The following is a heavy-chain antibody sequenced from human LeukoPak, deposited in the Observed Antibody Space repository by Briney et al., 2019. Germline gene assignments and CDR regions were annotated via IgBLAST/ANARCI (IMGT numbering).Heavy chain of an antibody. D-gene: IGHD4-17*01. V-gene: IGHV3-23*01. Sequence: GGSLRLSCAASGFTFNNYGMSWVRQAPGKGLEWVSAISGGGVTTYYADSVEGRFTISRDNSKNTLYLQMNSPRAEDTAVYYCAKEIYGDSTGGRFQHWGQGTLVTVSS. CDR2: ISGGGVTT. J-gene: IGHJ1*01. CDR1: GFTFNNYG. CDR3: AKEIYGDSTGGRFQH.